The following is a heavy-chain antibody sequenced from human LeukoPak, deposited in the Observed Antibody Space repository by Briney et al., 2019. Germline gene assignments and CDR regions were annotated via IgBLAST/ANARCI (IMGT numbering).Heavy chain of an antibody. V-gene: IGHV1-69*06. Sequence: SVKVSCKASGGTFSSYAISWVRQAPGQGLEWMGGIIPIFGTANYAQKFQGRVTITADKSTSTAYMELSSLRSEDTAVYYCARDTNYDSSGYPNNWFDPWGQGTLVTVSS. CDR1: GGTFSSYA. J-gene: IGHJ5*02. D-gene: IGHD3-22*01. CDR2: IIPIFGTA. CDR3: ARDTNYDSSGYPNNWFDP.